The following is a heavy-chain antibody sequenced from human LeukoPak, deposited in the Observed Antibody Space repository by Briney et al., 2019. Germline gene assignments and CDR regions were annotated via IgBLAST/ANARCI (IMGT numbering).Heavy chain of an antibody. D-gene: IGHD6-19*01. J-gene: IGHJ4*02. V-gene: IGHV4-39*01. CDR1: GGSISSSSYY. Sequence: PSETLSLTCTVSGGSISSSSYYWGWIRQPPGKGLEWIGSIYYSGRTYYNSSLKSRVTISVDTSKNQFSLKLSSVTAADTAVYYCARLAVAGINDYWGQGTLVTVSS. CDR3: ARLAVAGINDY. CDR2: IYYSGRT.